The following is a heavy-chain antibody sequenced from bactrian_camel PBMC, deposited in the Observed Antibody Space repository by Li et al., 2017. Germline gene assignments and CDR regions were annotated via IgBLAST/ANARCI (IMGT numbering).Heavy chain of an antibody. D-gene: IGHD6*01. CDR3: AAKRGWCSWSSGDFNY. CDR2: IAYDGWVS. V-gene: IGHV3S6*01. J-gene: IGHJ4*01. Sequence: HVQLVESGGGSVQIGGSLRLSCAGSGYTASWCCLGWFRQAPGKALEWIAQIAYDGWVSRYNDPAKGRFTISKDNSKNTLSLQMNSLKPEDTAMYYCAAKRGWCSWSSGDFNYWGQGTQVTVS. CDR1: GYTASWCC.